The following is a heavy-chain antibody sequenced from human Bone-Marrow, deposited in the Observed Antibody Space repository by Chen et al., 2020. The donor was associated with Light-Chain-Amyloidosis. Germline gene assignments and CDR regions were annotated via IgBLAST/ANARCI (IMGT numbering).Heavy chain of an antibody. Sequence: QVQLQQWGAGLLKPSETLSLTCAVYGGSFSGYYWNWIRQTPGKGLEGIGEVNHRGTTNYNPSLKSRVTMCVDTSSNQFSLNLTSVTAADTALYYCARNSPPECGGISCTNFDFWGQGTLVSVSS. CDR1: GGSFSGYY. CDR3: ARNSPPECGGISCTNFDF. V-gene: IGHV4-34*01. J-gene: IGHJ4*02. D-gene: IGHD2-15*01. CDR2: VNHRGTT.